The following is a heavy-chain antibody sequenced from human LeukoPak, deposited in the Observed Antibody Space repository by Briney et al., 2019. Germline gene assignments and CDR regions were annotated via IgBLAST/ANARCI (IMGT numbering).Heavy chain of an antibody. CDR1: GFTFSSHW. CDR3: ARALGY. Sequence: PGGSLRLSCAASGFTFSSHWMHWVRQAPGKGLVWVSHIKSGGSGTSYADSVKGRFTISRDNAKNTLYLQMNSLRAEDTAIYYCARALGYWGQGTLVTVSS. CDR2: IKSGGSGT. J-gene: IGHJ4*02. V-gene: IGHV3-74*01.